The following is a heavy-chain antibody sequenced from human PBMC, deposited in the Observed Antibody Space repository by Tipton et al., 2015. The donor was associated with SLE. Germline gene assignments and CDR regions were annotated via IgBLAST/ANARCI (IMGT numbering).Heavy chain of an antibody. J-gene: IGHJ6*03. V-gene: IGHV1-46*01. D-gene: IGHD3-16*01. CDR3: ARGAGPITSFGNSYYYYYMDV. CDR2: INPSGGST. CDR1: GYTFTSYY. Sequence: QLVQSGAEVKKPGASVKVSCKASGYTFTSYYMHWVRQAPGQGLEWMGIINPSGGSTSYAQKFQGRVTMARDTSTSTVYMELSSLRSEDTAVYYCARGAGPITSFGNSYYYYYMDVWGKGTTVTVSS.